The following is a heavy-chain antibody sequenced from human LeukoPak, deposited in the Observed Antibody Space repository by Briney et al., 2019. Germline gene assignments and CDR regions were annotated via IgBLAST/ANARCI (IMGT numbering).Heavy chain of an antibody. Sequence: GGSLRLSCAASGFTFSSYWMSWVRQAPGRGLEWVANIKQDGSEKYYVDSVKGRFTISRDNAKNSLYLQMNSLRAEDTAVYYCATQGELELLNFDYWGQGTLVTVSS. CDR1: GFTFSSYW. CDR2: IKQDGSEK. V-gene: IGHV3-7*01. J-gene: IGHJ4*02. D-gene: IGHD1-7*01. CDR3: ATQGELELLNFDY.